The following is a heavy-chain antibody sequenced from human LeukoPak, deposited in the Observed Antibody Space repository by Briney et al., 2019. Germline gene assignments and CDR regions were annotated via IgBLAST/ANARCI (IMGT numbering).Heavy chain of an antibody. CDR1: GFTFSSYG. D-gene: IGHD6-19*01. V-gene: IGHV3-30*18. Sequence: PGGSLRLSCAASGFTFSSYGMHWVRQAPGKGLEWVAVISYDGGNKYYADSVKGRFTISRDNSKNTLYLQMNSLRAEDTAVYYCAKGATRAVAGILDYWGQGTLVTVSS. CDR2: ISYDGGNK. CDR3: AKGATRAVAGILDY. J-gene: IGHJ4*02.